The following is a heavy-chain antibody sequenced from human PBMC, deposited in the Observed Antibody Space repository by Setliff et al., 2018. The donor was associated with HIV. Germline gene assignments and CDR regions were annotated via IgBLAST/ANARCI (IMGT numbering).Heavy chain of an antibody. CDR1: GFTFTSYW. CDR3: TRKLAPGHGMDV. J-gene: IGHJ6*02. V-gene: IGHV3-7*01. Sequence: PGGSLRLSCAASGFTFTSYWMIWVRQAPGKGLERVANINQDGSEKNYVDSVKGRFTISRDNAKNSLYLQMDSLRVEDTTVYYCTRKLAPGHGMDVWGQGTTVTVSS. D-gene: IGHD3-3*02. CDR2: INQDGSEK.